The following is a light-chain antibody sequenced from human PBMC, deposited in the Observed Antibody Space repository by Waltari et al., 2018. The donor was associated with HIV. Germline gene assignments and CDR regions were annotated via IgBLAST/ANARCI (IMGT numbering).Light chain of an antibody. J-gene: IGKJ4*01. V-gene: IGKV1-33*01. Sequence: DIQLTQSPSSLSASVGNRVTITCRASQGINNYLIWYQQKPGKAPKLVIYDASILDTGVPATFSGRGFGTNFTLSISNLQPEDVATYYCQQYNNVPLTFGGGTKVEIK. CDR1: QGINNY. CDR3: QQYNNVPLT. CDR2: DAS.